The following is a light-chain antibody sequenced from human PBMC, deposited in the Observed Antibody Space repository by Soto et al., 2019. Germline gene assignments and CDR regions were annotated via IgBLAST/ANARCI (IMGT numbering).Light chain of an antibody. CDR1: QSVLYSSNNKNY. Sequence: DSVMTQSPDSLAVSLGERATMNCKSSQSVLYSSNNKNYLVWYQQKPGQPPKLLIYWASTRESGVPDRFSGSGSGTDFTLTISSLQAEDVAVYYCQQYYSTPLTFGGGTKVEIK. CDR2: WAS. J-gene: IGKJ4*01. V-gene: IGKV4-1*01. CDR3: QQYYSTPLT.